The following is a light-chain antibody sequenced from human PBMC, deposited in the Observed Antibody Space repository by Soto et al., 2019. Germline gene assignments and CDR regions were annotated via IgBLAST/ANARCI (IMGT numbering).Light chain of an antibody. Sequence: QSALTQPRSVSGSPGQSVTISCTGTSSDVGGYNYVSWYQHHPGKAPKLMIYDVSKRPSGVPDRFSGSKSGNTASLTISGLQAEDEADYYCCSYAGSYREVVFGGGTKLTVL. V-gene: IGLV2-11*01. CDR1: SSDVGGYNY. J-gene: IGLJ2*01. CDR3: CSYAGSYREVV. CDR2: DVS.